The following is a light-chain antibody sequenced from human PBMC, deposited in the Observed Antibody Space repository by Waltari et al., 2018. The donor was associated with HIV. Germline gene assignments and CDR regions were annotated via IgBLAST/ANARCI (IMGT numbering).Light chain of an antibody. V-gene: IGLV1-44*01. Sequence: QSVLTQPPSASGTPGPRVTISCSGSTSNIGSNTVNWYQQVPGTAPKLLIYSNNQRPSGVPDRFSGSESGTSASLAISGLQSEDEADYYCAAWDDSLTGPVFGGGTKVTVL. J-gene: IGLJ3*02. CDR3: AAWDDSLTGPV. CDR1: TSNIGSNT. CDR2: SNN.